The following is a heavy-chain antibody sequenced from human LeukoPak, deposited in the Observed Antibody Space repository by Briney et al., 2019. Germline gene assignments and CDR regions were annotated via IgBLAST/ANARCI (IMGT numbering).Heavy chain of an antibody. Sequence: GGSLRLSCAASGFTFSSYGMHWVRQAPGKGLEWVAVISYDGSNKYYADSVKGRFTISRDNSKNTLYLQMNSLRAEDTAVYYCAKDWTSDYGDYYYYGMDVWGQGTTVTVSS. V-gene: IGHV3-30*18. D-gene: IGHD4-17*01. J-gene: IGHJ6*02. CDR3: AKDWTSDYGDYYYYGMDV. CDR2: ISYDGSNK. CDR1: GFTFSSYG.